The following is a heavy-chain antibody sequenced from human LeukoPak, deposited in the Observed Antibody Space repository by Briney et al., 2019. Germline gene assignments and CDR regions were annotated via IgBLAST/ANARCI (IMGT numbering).Heavy chain of an antibody. V-gene: IGHV3-21*01. J-gene: IGHJ4*02. Sequence: PGGSLRLSCAASGFTFINAWMAWVRQAPGKGLEWVSSITSSSTYIYYADSVKGRFTISRDNAKNSLSLQMNGLRVEDTAVYYCARDPSEASHPYYFDYWGQGTVVTVSS. CDR3: ARDPSEASHPYYFDY. CDR1: GFTFINAW. CDR2: ITSSSTYI. D-gene: IGHD2-2*01.